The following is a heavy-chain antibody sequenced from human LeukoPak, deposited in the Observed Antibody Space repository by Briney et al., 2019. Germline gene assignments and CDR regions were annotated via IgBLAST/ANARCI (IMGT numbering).Heavy chain of an antibody. CDR1: GFTFDDYA. D-gene: IGHD5-24*01. J-gene: IGHJ4*02. CDR2: IRSKAYGGTT. CDR3: TRASKDGYDY. Sequence: PGGSLRLSCTASGFTFDDYAMSWLRQAPGKGLEWVGFIRSKAYGGTTEYAASVKGRFTISRDDSKSIAYLQMNSLKTEDTAVYYCTRASKDGYDYWGQGTLVTVSS. V-gene: IGHV3-49*03.